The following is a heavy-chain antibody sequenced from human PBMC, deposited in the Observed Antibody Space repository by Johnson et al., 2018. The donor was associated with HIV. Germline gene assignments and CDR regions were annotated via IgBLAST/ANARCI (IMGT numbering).Heavy chain of an antibody. D-gene: IGHD1-26*01. J-gene: IGHJ3*02. CDR3: AKDILVGAMGVAFDI. CDR2: IRYDGSSN. V-gene: IGHV3-30*02. Sequence: VQLVESGGGVVQPGRSLRLSCAASGFTFSSYAMHWVRQAPGKGLEWVAFIRYDGSSNFYPDSVKGRFTISRDNSKNTLYLQMNNLGPEDTAVYYCAKDILVGAMGVAFDIWGQGTMVTVSS. CDR1: GFTFSSYA.